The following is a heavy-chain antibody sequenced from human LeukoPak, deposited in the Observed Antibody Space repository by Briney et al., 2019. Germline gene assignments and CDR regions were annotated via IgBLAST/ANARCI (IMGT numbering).Heavy chain of an antibody. V-gene: IGHV4-38-2*02. CDR2: IYHSGST. J-gene: IGHJ4*02. CDR3: ARELGYCSGGSCQPDYFDY. Sequence: SETLSLTCAVSGYSISSGYYWGWIRQPPGKGLEWIGSIYHSGSTYYNPSLKSRVTISVDTSKDQFPLKLSSVTAADTAVYYCARELGYCSGGSCQPDYFDYWGQGTLVTVSS. CDR1: GYSISSGYY. D-gene: IGHD2-15*01.